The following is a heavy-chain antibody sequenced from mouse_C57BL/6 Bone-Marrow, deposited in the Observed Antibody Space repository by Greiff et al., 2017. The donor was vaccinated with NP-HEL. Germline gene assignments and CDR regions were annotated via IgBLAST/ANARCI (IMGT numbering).Heavy chain of an antibody. Sequence: EVQRVESGGDLVKPGGSLKLSCAASGFTFSSYGMSWVRQTPDKRLEWVATISSGGSYTYYPDSVKGRFTISRDNAKNTLYLPMSSLKSEDTAMYYCARQIYYDYDGDYWGQGTTLTVSS. CDR1: GFTFSSYG. CDR2: ISSGGSYT. J-gene: IGHJ2*01. D-gene: IGHD2-4*01. CDR3: ARQIYYDYDGDY. V-gene: IGHV5-6*01.